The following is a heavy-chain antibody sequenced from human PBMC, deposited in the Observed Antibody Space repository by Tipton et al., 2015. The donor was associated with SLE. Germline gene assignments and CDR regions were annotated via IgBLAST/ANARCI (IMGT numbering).Heavy chain of an antibody. CDR2: IYTSGST. Sequence: TLSLTCTVSGGSISSGSYYWSWIRQPAGQGLEWIGHIYTSGSTNYNPSRKRRVTISVDTTKNQFSLKLSSVTAADTAVYYCARCCSGGSCFFCNWFDPWGQGTLVTVAS. D-gene: IGHD2-15*01. CDR3: ARCCSGGSCFFCNWFDP. CDR1: GGSISSGSYY. J-gene: IGHJ5*02. V-gene: IGHV4-61*09.